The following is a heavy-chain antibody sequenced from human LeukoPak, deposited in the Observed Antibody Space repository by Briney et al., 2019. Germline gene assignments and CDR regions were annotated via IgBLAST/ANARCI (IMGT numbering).Heavy chain of an antibody. CDR3: ARVGHYYDSCGYYTFDY. Sequence: ASVKVSCKASGYTFIDYYIHWLRQAPGQGLDWMGWINPKSGDTNYAQKFQGRVTMTGDTSISTAHMELSRLRSDGTAVYYCARVGHYYDSCGYYTFDYWGQGTLVTVSS. J-gene: IGHJ4*02. D-gene: IGHD3-22*01. CDR1: GYTFIDYY. CDR2: INPKSGDT. V-gene: IGHV1-2*02.